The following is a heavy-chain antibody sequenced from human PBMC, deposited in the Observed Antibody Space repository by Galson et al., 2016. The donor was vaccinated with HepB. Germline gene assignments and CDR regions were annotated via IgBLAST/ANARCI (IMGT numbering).Heavy chain of an antibody. V-gene: IGHV3-23*01. J-gene: IGHJ4*02. CDR2: SRGRDDRT. CDR3: AKESPPGRGWYTVER. CDR1: GFTFSSYG. D-gene: IGHD6-19*01. Sequence: LRLSCAASGFTFSSYGMSWVRQAPGKGLEWVSASRGRDDRTYYADSVKGRFTISRDYSKYTLYLQMNSLRAEDTAVYYCAKESPPGRGWYTVERWGQGTLVTVSS.